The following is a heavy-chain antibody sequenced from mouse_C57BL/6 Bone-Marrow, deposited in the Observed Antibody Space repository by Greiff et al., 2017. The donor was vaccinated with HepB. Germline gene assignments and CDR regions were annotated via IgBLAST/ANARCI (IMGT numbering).Heavy chain of an antibody. CDR3: AREGQPRGFDY. CDR1: GYAFSSYW. D-gene: IGHD6-1*01. Sequence: VKLVESGAELVKPGASVKISCKASGYAFSSYWMNWVKQRPGKGLEWIGQIYPGDGDTNYNGKFKGKATLTADKSSSTAYMQLSSLTSEDSAVYFCAREGQPRGFDYWGQGTTLTVSS. V-gene: IGHV1-80*01. CDR2: IYPGDGDT. J-gene: IGHJ2*01.